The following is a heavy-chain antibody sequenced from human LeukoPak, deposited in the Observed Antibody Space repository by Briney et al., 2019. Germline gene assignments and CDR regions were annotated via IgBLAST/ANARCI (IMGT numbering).Heavy chain of an antibody. Sequence: KPSETLSLTCTVSGGSISSYYWSWIRQPPGKGLEWIGYIHYSGSTNYNPSLKSRVTISVDTSKNQFSLKLSSVTAADTAVYYCARHHYGDDYYFDYWGQGTLVTVSS. D-gene: IGHD4-17*01. CDR1: GGSISSYY. CDR2: IHYSGST. CDR3: ARHHYGDDYYFDY. J-gene: IGHJ4*02. V-gene: IGHV4-59*08.